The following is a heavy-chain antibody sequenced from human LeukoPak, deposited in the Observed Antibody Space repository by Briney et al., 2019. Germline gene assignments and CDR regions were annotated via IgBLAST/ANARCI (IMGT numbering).Heavy chain of an antibody. J-gene: IGHJ5*02. CDR2: ISSSSSYI. CDR1: GFTFSSYS. V-gene: IGHV3-21*01. CDR3: ARSGQTNWFDP. Sequence: GGSLRLSCAASGFTFSSYSMNWVRQAPGKGLEWVSSISSSSSYIYYADSVKGRFTISRDNAKNSLYLQMNSLRAEDTAVYYCARSGQTNWFDPWGQGALVTVSS.